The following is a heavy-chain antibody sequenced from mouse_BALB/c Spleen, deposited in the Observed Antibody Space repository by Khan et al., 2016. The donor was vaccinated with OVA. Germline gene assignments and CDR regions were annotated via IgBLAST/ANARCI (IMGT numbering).Heavy chain of an antibody. CDR1: GYSITSGYA. CDR3: ARKNYDGYAMDY. V-gene: IGHV3-2*02. Sequence: VQLQESGPGLVKPSQSLSLTCTVTGYSITSGYAWNWFRQFPGNKLEWMGYISYSGSTSYNPSLSSRISITRDTSKNQFFLQLNSVTTEDTATYYCARKNYDGYAMDYWGEGTTVTVSS. J-gene: IGHJ4*01. D-gene: IGHD2-4*01. CDR2: ISYSGST.